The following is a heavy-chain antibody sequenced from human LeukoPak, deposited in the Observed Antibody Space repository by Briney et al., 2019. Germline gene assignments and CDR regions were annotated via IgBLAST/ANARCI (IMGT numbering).Heavy chain of an antibody. CDR3: VRYSRSDAFDI. Sequence: PGGSLRLSCAASGFTFSSYEMNWVRQAPGKGLEWVSYISSSGSTIYYADSVKGRLTISRDNAKNSLYLQMNSLRAEDTAVYYCVRYSRSDAFDIWGQGTMVTVSS. V-gene: IGHV3-48*03. J-gene: IGHJ3*02. CDR2: ISSSGSTI. D-gene: IGHD6-6*01. CDR1: GFTFSSYE.